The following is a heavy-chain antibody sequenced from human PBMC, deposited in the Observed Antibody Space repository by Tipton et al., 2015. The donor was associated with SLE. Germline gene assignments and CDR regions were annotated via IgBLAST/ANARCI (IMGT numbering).Heavy chain of an antibody. D-gene: IGHD5-12*01. CDR1: GFTFSSYA. J-gene: IGHJ2*01. Sequence: SLRLSCAASGFTFSSYALTWVRQAPGKGLEWLSYISSSSSGTYYADSVKGRFTIYRDNAKNSLYLQMNSLRAEDTAVYYCASTGYSSYWYFDLWGRGTLVTVSS. V-gene: IGHV3-48*04. CDR2: ISSSSSGT. CDR3: ASTGYSSYWYFDL.